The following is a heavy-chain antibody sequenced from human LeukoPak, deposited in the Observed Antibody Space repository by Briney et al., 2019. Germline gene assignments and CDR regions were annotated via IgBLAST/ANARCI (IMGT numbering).Heavy chain of an antibody. CDR1: GYTFTSYA. J-gene: IGHJ4*02. V-gene: IGHV1-3*01. CDR3: ARYDSSGYYYRMASFDY. D-gene: IGHD3-22*01. CDR2: INAGNGNT. Sequence: ASVKVSCKASGYTFTSYAMHWVRQAPGQRLEWMGWINAGNGNTKYSQKFQGRVTITRDTSASTAYMELSSLRSEDTAVYYCARYDSSGYYYRMASFDYWGQGTLVTVSS.